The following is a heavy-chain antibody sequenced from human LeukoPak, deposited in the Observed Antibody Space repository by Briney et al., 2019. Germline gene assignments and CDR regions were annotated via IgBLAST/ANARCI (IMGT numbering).Heavy chain of an antibody. CDR3: ARLIAVAGNAYDY. D-gene: IGHD6-19*01. J-gene: IGHJ4*02. CDR1: GYTFTSYA. CDR2: INTNTGNP. V-gene: IGHV7-4-1*02. Sequence: GASVKVSCKASGYTFTSYAMNWVRQAPGQGLEWRGWINTNTGNPTYAQGVTGRFVFSLDTSVSTAYLQISSLTAEDTAVYYCARLIAVAGNAYDYWGQGTLVTVSS.